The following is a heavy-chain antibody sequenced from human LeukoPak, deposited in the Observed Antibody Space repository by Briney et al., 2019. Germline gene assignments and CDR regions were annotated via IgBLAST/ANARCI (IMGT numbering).Heavy chain of an antibody. J-gene: IGHJ4*02. CDR2: IKGDERST. Sequence: PGGSLRLSCAASGFTFSSYWLHWVRQAPGKGLVWVSRIKGDERSTNYADSVKGRFTISRDNSKNTLYLQMNSLRAEDTAVYYCVKDMWAIEYTSSSGAFDYWGQGTLVTVSS. D-gene: IGHD6-6*01. V-gene: IGHV3-74*01. CDR1: GFTFSSYW. CDR3: VKDMWAIEYTSSSGAFDY.